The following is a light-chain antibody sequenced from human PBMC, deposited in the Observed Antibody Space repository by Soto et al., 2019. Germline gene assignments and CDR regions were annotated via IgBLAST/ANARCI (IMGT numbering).Light chain of an antibody. Sequence: QSVLTQPPSASGSPGQSVTISCTGTSSDVGGYNYVSWYQQHPGKAPKLMIHEVTKRPPGVPDRFSGSKSGNTASLTVSGLQAEDEADYYCSSYAGSNNLVFGGGTKLTVL. CDR2: EVT. CDR1: SSDVGGYNY. J-gene: IGLJ2*01. V-gene: IGLV2-8*01. CDR3: SSYAGSNNLV.